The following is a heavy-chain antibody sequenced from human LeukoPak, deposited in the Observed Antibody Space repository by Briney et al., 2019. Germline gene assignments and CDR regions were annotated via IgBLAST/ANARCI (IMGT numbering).Heavy chain of an antibody. CDR3: ASGIAAAGTEAFDI. V-gene: IGHV4-30-2*01. CDR1: GGSISSGGYS. Sequence: SETLSLTCAVSGGSISSGGYSWSWIRQPPGKGLEWIGYIYHSGSTYYNPSLKSRVTISVDRSKNQFSLKLSSVTAADTAVYHCASGIAAAGTEAFDIWGQGTMVTVSS. CDR2: IYHSGST. J-gene: IGHJ3*02. D-gene: IGHD6-13*01.